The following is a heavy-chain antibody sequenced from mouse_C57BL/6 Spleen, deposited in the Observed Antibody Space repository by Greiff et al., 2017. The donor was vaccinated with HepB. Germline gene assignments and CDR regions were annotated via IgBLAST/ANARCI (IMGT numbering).Heavy chain of an antibody. Sequence: QVQLKQPGAELVRPGSSVKLSCKASGYTFTSYWMHWVKQRPIQGLEWIGNIDPSDSETHYNQKFKDKATLTVDKSSSTAYMQLSSLTSEDSAVYYCARSITSYYFDYWGQGTTLTVSS. CDR1: GYTFTSYW. J-gene: IGHJ2*01. CDR2: IDPSDSET. CDR3: ARSITSYYFDY. D-gene: IGHD2-4*01. V-gene: IGHV1-52*01.